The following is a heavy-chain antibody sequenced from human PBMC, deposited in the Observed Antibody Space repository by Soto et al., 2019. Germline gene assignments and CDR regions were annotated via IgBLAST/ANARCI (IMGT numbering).Heavy chain of an antibody. V-gene: IGHV3-23*01. D-gene: IGHD6-6*01. CDR3: AKRSSSSTFDY. CDR1: GFTFSSYA. CDR2: ISGSEDST. Sequence: EVQLLESGGGLVQPGESLRLSCAASGFTFSSYAMSWVRQAPGKGLEWVSVISGSEDSTYYADSVKGRFTISRDNSKNTLYLKMNSLRAEDTAVYYCAKRSSSSTFDYWGQGTLVTVSS. J-gene: IGHJ4*02.